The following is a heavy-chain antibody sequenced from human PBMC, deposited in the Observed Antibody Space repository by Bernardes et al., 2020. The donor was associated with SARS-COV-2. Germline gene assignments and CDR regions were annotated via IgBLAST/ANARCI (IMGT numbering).Heavy chain of an antibody. CDR3: ARGGIFGAVKGGMDV. Sequence: GGSLRLSCAASGFTFSDNALHWVRQAPGKGLEWVAVISYYGSNKYYADSVKDRFTISRDNSKDTLYLQMNGLRDEDTALYYCARGGIFGAVKGGMDVWGQGTTVTVSS. CDR2: ISYYGSNK. V-gene: IGHV3-30-3*01. J-gene: IGHJ6*02. D-gene: IGHD3-3*01. CDR1: GFTFSDNA.